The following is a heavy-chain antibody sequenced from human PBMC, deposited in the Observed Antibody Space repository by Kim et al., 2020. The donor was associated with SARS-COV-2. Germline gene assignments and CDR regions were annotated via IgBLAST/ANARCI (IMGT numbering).Heavy chain of an antibody. D-gene: IGHD3-3*01. CDR3: ATAAYDFWSGYPYYYYGMDV. V-gene: IGHV3-11*03. CDR1: GFTFSDYY. Sequence: GGSLRLSCAASGFTFSDYYMSWIRQAPGKGLEWVSYISSSSSYTNYADSVKGRFTISRDNAKNSLYLQMNSLRAEDTAVYYCATAAYDFWSGYPYYYYGMDVWGQGTTVTVSS. CDR2: ISSSSSYT. J-gene: IGHJ6*02.